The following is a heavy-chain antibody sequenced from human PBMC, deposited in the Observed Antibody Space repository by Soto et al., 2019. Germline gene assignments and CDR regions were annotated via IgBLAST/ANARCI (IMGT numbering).Heavy chain of an antibody. CDR3: AKGRGGAGSLTHRVDF. D-gene: IGHD3-10*01. Sequence: EVQLLESGGVLVQPGGSLRLSCAASGFTFNNYAMTWVRQAPGKGLEWVSAISGGGDTTYYADSVKGRFTVSRDGSKNTLYLQMSSLRAEDTALYYCAKGRGGAGSLTHRVDFWGQGTLVTVSS. V-gene: IGHV3-23*01. J-gene: IGHJ4*02. CDR1: GFTFNNYA. CDR2: ISGGGDTT.